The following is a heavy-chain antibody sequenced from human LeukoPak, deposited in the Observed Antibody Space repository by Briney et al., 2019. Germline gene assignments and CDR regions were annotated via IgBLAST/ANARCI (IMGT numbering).Heavy chain of an antibody. CDR3: ARVVADFWSGYYMSRGYYFDY. CDR1: GGSFSGYY. V-gene: IGHV4-34*01. D-gene: IGHD3-3*01. Sequence: SETLSLTCAVYGGSFSGYYWSWIRQPPGKGLEWIGEINHSGSTNYNPSLKSRVTISVDTSKNQFSLKLSSVTAADTAVYYCARVVADFWSGYYMSRGYYFDYWGQGTLVTVSS. CDR2: INHSGST. J-gene: IGHJ4*02.